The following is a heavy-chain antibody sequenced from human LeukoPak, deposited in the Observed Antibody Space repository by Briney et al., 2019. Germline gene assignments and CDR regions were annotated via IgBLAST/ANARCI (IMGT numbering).Heavy chain of an antibody. V-gene: IGHV1-69*04. CDR2: IIPILGIA. D-gene: IGHD2-2*02. CDR3: AGSYPKYYFDY. J-gene: IGHJ4*02. Sequence: PGASVKVSCKASGGTFSSYAISWVRQAPGQGLEWMGRIIPILGIANYAQKFQGRVTITADKSTSTAYMELSSLRSEDTAVYYCAGSYPKYYFDYWGQGTLVTVSS. CDR1: GGTFSSYA.